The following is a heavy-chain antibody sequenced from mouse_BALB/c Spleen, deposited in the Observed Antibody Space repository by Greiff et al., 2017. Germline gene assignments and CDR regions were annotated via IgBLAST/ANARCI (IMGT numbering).Heavy chain of an antibody. CDR3: ARDTITTVVDYAMDY. Sequence: VQLQQSGPGLVAPSQSLSITCTVSGFSLTDYGVSWIRQPPGKGLEWLGVIWGGGSTYYNSALKSRLSISKDNSKSQVFLKMNSLQTDDTARYYCARDTITTVVDYAMDYWGQGTSVTVSS. D-gene: IGHD1-1*01. CDR1: GFSLTDYG. J-gene: IGHJ4*01. CDR2: IWGGGST. V-gene: IGHV2-6-5*01.